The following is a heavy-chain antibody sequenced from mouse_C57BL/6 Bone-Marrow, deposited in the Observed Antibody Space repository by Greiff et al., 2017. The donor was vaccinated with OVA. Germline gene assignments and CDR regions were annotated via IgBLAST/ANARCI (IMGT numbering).Heavy chain of an antibody. CDR3: ARINYWYFDV. J-gene: IGHJ1*03. CDR1: GFTFSDYG. CDR2: ISSGSSTI. V-gene: IGHV5-17*01. Sequence: EVQGVESGGGLVKPGGSLKLSCAASGFTFSDYGMHWVRQAPEKGLEWVAYISSGSSTIYYADTVKGRFTISRDNAKNTLFLQMTSLMSEDTAMYYCARINYWYFDVWGTGTTVTVSS.